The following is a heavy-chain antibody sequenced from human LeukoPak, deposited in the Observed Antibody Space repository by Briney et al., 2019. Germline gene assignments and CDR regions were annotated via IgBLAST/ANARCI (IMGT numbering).Heavy chain of an antibody. Sequence: SVKVSCKASGGTFSSYAISWVRQAPGQGLEWMGRIIPIFGTANHAQKFQGRVTITTDESTSTAYMELSSLRSEDTAVYYCARVRYYDSSGYVDYWGQGTLVTVSS. CDR2: IIPIFGTA. V-gene: IGHV1-69*05. J-gene: IGHJ4*02. CDR3: ARVRYYDSSGYVDY. D-gene: IGHD3-22*01. CDR1: GGTFSSYA.